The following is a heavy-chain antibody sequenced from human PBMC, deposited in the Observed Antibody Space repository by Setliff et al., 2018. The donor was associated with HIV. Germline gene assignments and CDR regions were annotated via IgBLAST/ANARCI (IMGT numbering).Heavy chain of an antibody. CDR2: IYPGDSDT. CDR1: GYSFTSSW. V-gene: IGHV5-51*01. CDR3: ASKWATVTPFDY. J-gene: IGHJ4*02. D-gene: IGHD4-17*01. Sequence: PGESLKISCKGSGYSFTSSWIGWVRQMPGKGLEWMGIIYPGDSDTRYSPSFQGQVTISADKSIRSAYLQWSSLRAEDTAVYYCASKWATVTPFDYWGQGTLVTVSS.